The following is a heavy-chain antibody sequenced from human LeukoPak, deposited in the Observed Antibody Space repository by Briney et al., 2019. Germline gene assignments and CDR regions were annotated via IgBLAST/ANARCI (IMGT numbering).Heavy chain of an antibody. Sequence: ASVKVSCKSSGYTFTSYYMHWVRHAPGQGLELMGIINPSGGSTSYAQKFQGRVTMTRDTSTSTVYMELSSLRSEDTAVYYCARVKAFLGGWFDPWGQGTLVTVSS. J-gene: IGHJ5*02. CDR3: ARVKAFLGGWFDP. V-gene: IGHV1-46*03. CDR2: INPSGGST. D-gene: IGHD3-16*01. CDR1: GYTFTSYY.